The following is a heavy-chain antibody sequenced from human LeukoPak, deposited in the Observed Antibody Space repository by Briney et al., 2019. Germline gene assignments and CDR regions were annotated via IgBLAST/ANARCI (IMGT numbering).Heavy chain of an antibody. Sequence: SETLSLTCTVSGGSISSSSYYWGWIRQPPGKGLEWIGSIYYSGSTYYNPSLKSRVTISVDTSKNQFSLKLSSVTAADTAVYYCASARTYHHGTLDYWGQGTLVTVSS. CDR1: GGSISSSSYY. CDR3: ASARTYHHGTLDY. J-gene: IGHJ4*02. D-gene: IGHD1-14*01. CDR2: IYYSGST. V-gene: IGHV4-39*01.